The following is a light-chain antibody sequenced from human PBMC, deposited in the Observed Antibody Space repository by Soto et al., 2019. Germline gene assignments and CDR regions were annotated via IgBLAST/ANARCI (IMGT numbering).Light chain of an antibody. V-gene: IGLV2-14*01. CDR1: SSDVGAYNF. CDR2: EVS. Sequence: QSALTQPASVSGSPGQSITISCTGTSSDVGAYNFVSWYQQYPGKAPKLIIYEVSNRPSGVSNRFSGSKSGNTASLTISGLQTEDEADYYCNSYRSSSAPYVFGTGTKLTVL. CDR3: NSYRSSSAPYV. J-gene: IGLJ1*01.